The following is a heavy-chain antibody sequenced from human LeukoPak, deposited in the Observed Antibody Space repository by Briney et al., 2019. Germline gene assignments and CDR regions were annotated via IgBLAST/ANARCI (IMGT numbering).Heavy chain of an antibody. Sequence: PSETLSLTCTVSGGSISSYYWGWIRQPPGKGLEWIGSIYYSGSTYYNPSLKSRVTISVDTSKNQFSLKLSSVTAADTAVYYCARDQYGSGDGYYMDLWGKGTTVTISS. V-gene: IGHV4-39*07. J-gene: IGHJ6*03. CDR1: GGSISSYY. CDR3: ARDQYGSGDGYYMDL. CDR2: IYYSGST. D-gene: IGHD3-10*01.